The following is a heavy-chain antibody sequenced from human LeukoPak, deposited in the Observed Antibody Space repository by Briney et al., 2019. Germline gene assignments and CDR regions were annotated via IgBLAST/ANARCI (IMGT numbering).Heavy chain of an antibody. CDR3: ARVDGDPFHYYFDY. CDR1: GFTVSNNY. V-gene: IGHV3-66*02. J-gene: IGHJ4*02. Sequence: GGSLRLSCEASGFTVSNNYMSWVRQAPGKGLKWVSVIYSGGNTYYADSVKGRFTISRDNSKNTLYLQMNNLRAEDTAVYYCARVDGDPFHYYFDYWGQGTLVTVSS. D-gene: IGHD4-17*01. CDR2: IYSGGNT.